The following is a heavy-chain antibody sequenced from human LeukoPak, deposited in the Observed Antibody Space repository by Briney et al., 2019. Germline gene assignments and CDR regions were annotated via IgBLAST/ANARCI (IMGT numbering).Heavy chain of an antibody. D-gene: IGHD3-10*01. Sequence: QSGGSLRLSCAASGFTFSSYWMHWVRQAPGKGLVWVSGINTDGSSTNYADSVKGRFTISRDNAKNTLYLQMNSLRVEDMAVYYCARAAHTTYVLGRYYYYAMDVWGQGTTVTVSS. CDR1: GFTFSSYW. CDR3: ARAAHTTYVLGRYYYYAMDV. J-gene: IGHJ6*02. V-gene: IGHV3-74*01. CDR2: INTDGSST.